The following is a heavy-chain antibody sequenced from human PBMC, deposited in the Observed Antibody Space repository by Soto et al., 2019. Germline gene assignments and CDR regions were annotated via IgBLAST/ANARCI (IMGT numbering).Heavy chain of an antibody. D-gene: IGHD6-13*01. V-gene: IGHV4-39*02. CDR3: ARRNIGAAAAVNYYYYGMDV. Sequence: ETLSLTCIVSGGSISTSTYYWGWVRQPPGKGLEWIASIHYSGSTYYNPSLRSRVTISVDTSKNHFSLKLTSVTAADTAVYYCARRNIGAAAAVNYYYYGMDVWGQGTTVTVSS. J-gene: IGHJ6*02. CDR1: GGSISTSTYY. CDR2: IHYSGST.